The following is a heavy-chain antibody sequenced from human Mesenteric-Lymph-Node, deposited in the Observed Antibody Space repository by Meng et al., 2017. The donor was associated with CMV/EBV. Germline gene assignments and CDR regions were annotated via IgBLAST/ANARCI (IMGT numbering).Heavy chain of an antibody. CDR2: IIPIFGIA. Sequence: GGTFSNYVISWVRQSPGQGLEWMGRIIPIFGIANYAQKFQGRVTITADKSTSTAYMELSSLRSEDTAMYYCARGPAHSSSWYNWFDPWGQGTLVTVSS. J-gene: IGHJ5*02. D-gene: IGHD6-13*01. CDR3: ARGPAHSSSWYNWFDP. CDR1: GGTFSNYV. V-gene: IGHV1-69*04.